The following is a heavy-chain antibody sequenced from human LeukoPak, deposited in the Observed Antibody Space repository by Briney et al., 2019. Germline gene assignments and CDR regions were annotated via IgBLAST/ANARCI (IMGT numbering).Heavy chain of an antibody. J-gene: IGHJ5*02. D-gene: IGHD3-10*01. CDR1: GGSISSGDYY. CDR2: IYYSGST. V-gene: IGHV4-30-4*08. CDR3: ARDRITVDGRRFDP. Sequence: RSSQTLSLTCTVSGGSISSGDYYWSWIRQPPGKGLEWIGYIYYSGSTYYNPSLKSRVTISVDTSKNQFSLKLSSVTAADTAVYYCARDRITVDGRRFDPRGQGTLVTVSS.